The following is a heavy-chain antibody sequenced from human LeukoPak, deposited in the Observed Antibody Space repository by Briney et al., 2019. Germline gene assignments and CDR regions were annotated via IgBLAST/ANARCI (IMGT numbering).Heavy chain of an antibody. CDR1: GFTFSSYE. CDR2: ISSSGRII. Sequence: PGGSLRLSCGASGFTFSSYEMNWVRQAPGKGLEWVSYISSSGRIIYYADSVKGRFTISRDNSKNTLYLQMNSLRAEDTAVYYCAKGGVGVPFDPWGQGTLVTVSS. J-gene: IGHJ5*02. CDR3: AKGGVGVPFDP. D-gene: IGHD4/OR15-4a*01. V-gene: IGHV3-48*03.